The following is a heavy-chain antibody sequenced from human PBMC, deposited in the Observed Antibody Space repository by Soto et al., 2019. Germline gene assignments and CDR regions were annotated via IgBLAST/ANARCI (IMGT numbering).Heavy chain of an antibody. V-gene: IGHV3-21*01. Sequence: EVQLVESGGGLVKPGGSLRLSCAASGFSFGTYSMNWVRQAPGKGLEWVSYITSGSSSIYYADSVKGRFTISRDNAKNSLYLQMNSLRAEDTAPYYCARADGLDVWGQGTTVTVSS. CDR2: ITSGSSSI. CDR1: GFSFGTYS. J-gene: IGHJ6*02. CDR3: ARADGLDV.